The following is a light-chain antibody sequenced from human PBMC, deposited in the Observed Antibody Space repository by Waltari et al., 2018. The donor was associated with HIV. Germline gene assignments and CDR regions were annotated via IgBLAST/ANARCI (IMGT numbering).Light chain of an antibody. CDR2: QDT. V-gene: IGLV3-1*01. CDR1: QLGGKT. J-gene: IGLJ2*01. CDR3: QAWDSSTAWGV. Sequence: SYELPQPPPVHGSTGQNASLTGSGEQLGGKTGCWYQQKPGQSPVLVIYQDTKRPSGIPERFSGSNSGNTATLTISGTQAMDEADYYCQAWDSSTAWGVFGGGTKLTVL.